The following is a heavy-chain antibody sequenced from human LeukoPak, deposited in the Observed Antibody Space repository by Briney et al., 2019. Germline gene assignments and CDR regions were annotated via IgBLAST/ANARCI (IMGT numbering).Heavy chain of an antibody. CDR1: GGSMNTYH. Sequence: SETLSLTCTVSGGSMNTYHWSWIRQPAGKALEWIGSIYYSGSTYYNPSLKSRVTISVDTSKNQFSLKLSSVTAADTAVYHCARGMVMEYFDYWGQGTLVTVSS. CDR2: IYYSGST. J-gene: IGHJ4*02. D-gene: IGHD5-18*01. CDR3: ARGMVMEYFDY. V-gene: IGHV4-59*05.